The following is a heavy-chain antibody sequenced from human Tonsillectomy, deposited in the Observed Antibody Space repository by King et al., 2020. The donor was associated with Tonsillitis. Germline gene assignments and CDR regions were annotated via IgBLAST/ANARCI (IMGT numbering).Heavy chain of an antibody. J-gene: IGHJ6*02. CDR2: IKQEGSEK. CDR3: ARHNSATYYYGSGSPFYYYGMDV. CDR1: GFTFSAYW. V-gene: IGHV3-7*01. Sequence: QLVQSGGGLVQPGGSLRLSCAASGFTFSAYWMAWVRQAPGEGVEGVANIKQEGSEKYYVDAVKGRFTIARDNAKNSLSLQMNSLRDEDTAVYFCARHNSATYYYGSGSPFYYYGMDVWGQGTTVTVSS. D-gene: IGHD3-10*01.